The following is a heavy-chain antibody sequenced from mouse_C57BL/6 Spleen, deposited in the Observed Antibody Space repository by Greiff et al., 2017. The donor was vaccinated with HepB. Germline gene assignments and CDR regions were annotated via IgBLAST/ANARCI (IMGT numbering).Heavy chain of an antibody. CDR3: AKDYGDYAMDY. CDR2: IDPSDSET. Sequence: VQLQQSGAELVRPGSSVKLSCKASGYTFTSYWMHWVKQRPIQGLEWIGNIDPSDSETHYNQKFKDKATLTVDKSSSTAYMQLSSLTSADSAVYDCAKDYGDYAMDYWGQGTSVTVSS. D-gene: IGHD1-1*01. CDR1: GYTFTSYW. J-gene: IGHJ4*01. V-gene: IGHV1-52*01.